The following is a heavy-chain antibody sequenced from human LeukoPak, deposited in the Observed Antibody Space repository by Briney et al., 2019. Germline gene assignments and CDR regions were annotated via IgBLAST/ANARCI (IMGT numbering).Heavy chain of an antibody. V-gene: IGHV3-7*04. CDR2: INHNGNVH. J-gene: IGHJ6*02. CDR3: ARGGGLDV. Sequence: LEWVASINHNGNVHYYVDSVKGRFTISRENAKNSLYLQMSNLRAEDTAVYFCARGGGLDVWGQGATVTVSS.